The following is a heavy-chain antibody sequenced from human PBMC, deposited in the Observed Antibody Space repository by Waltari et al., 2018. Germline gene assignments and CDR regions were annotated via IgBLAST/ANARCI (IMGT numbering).Heavy chain of an antibody. D-gene: IGHD3-3*01. Sequence: EVQLIQSGAEVKKPGATVKISCKASAHTFTDYYIHWVQQAPGKGLVWMGHIDPEEGETVYAENFQGRITITADRSTDTVYMELSSVRSEDTAVYYCSTRSFGVVNAFDIWGQGTMVIVSS. CDR1: AHTFTDYY. V-gene: IGHV1-69-2*01. CDR2: IDPEEGET. J-gene: IGHJ3*02. CDR3: STRSFGVVNAFDI.